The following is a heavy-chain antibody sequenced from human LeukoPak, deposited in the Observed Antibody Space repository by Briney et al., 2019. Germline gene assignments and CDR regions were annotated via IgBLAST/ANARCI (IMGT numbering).Heavy chain of an antibody. CDR2: INPNSGGT. CDR3: ARGLMVYAKDLLGY. Sequence: GASVKVSCKASGYIFSSYYMHWVRRAPGQGLEWMGRINPNSGGTNYAQKFQGRVTMTRDTSISTAYMELSRLRSDDTAVYYCARGLMVYAKDLLGYWGQGTLVTVSS. CDR1: GYIFSSYY. V-gene: IGHV1-2*06. J-gene: IGHJ4*02. D-gene: IGHD2-8*01.